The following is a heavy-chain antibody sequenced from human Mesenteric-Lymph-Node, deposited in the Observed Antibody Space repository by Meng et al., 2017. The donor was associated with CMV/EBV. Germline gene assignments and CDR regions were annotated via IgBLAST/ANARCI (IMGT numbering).Heavy chain of an antibody. CDR2: ISSSSSTI. Sequence: GESLKISCAASGFTFSGYSMNWVRQAPGKGLEWLSYISSSSSTIYYADSVKGRFTVSRDNAKNSLFLQMNSLRAEDTAVYYCARRYCSTSSCYVAGLDVWGQGTTVTVSS. V-gene: IGHV3-48*04. CDR1: GFTFSGYS. D-gene: IGHD2-2*01. CDR3: ARRYCSTSSCYVAGLDV. J-gene: IGHJ6*02.